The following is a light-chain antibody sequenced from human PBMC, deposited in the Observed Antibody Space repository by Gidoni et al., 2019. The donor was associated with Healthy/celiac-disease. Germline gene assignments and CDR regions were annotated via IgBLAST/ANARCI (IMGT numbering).Light chain of an antibody. CDR3: QQYNSYPWT. Sequence: DIQMTQSPSTLSTSVADRVTITCRASQSISSWLAWYQQKPGKAPKLLFYDASSLESGVPSRFSGSGSGTEFTLTISSLQPDDFATYYCQQYNSYPWTFGQGTKVEIK. J-gene: IGKJ1*01. CDR1: QSISSW. V-gene: IGKV1-5*01. CDR2: DAS.